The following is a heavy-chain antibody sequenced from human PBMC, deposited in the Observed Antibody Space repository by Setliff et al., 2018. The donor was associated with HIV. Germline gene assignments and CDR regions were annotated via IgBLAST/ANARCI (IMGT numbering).Heavy chain of an antibody. J-gene: IGHJ4*02. V-gene: IGHV4-39*01. Sequence: ETLSLTCTVSGGSISSFTHHWGVIRQPPGKGLEWIGSIYYSGSTQYNPSLKSRVTMSVDTSKDQFFLRLNSVTAADTALYYCAKLVTKARGVSWRMDYWGQGTLVTAPQ. CDR3: AKLVTKARGVSWRMDY. CDR2: IYYSGST. D-gene: IGHD3-10*01. CDR1: GGSISSFTHH.